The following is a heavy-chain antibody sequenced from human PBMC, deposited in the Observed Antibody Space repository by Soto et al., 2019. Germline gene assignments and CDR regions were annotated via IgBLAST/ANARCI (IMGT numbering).Heavy chain of an antibody. CDR2: IRSKAYGGTT. Sequence: PGGSLRPSCTASGFTFGDYAMSWFRQAPGKGLEWVGFIRSKAYGGTTEYAASVKGRFTISRDDSKSIAYLQMNSLKTEDTAVYYCTRYMVRGVITHYYYYYYGMDVWGQGTTVTVSS. J-gene: IGHJ6*02. CDR3: TRYMVRGVITHYYYYYYGMDV. D-gene: IGHD3-10*01. CDR1: GFTFGDYA. V-gene: IGHV3-49*03.